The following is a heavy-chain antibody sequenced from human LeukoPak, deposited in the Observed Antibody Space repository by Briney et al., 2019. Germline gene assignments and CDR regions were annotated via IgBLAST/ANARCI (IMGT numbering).Heavy chain of an antibody. J-gene: IGHJ5*02. CDR2: IVYSEKI. Sequence: TLSLTCTVSGASVSSGRYYWRWSRQHPGKGLEWIAYIVYSEKIYYNPSLKSRLILSLDASENQFSLNLSSMTAADTVVYFCASGYGSGWFDARGQGTLVAVSS. D-gene: IGHD5-18*01. V-gene: IGHV4-31*03. CDR3: ASGYGSGWFDA. CDR1: GASVSSGRYY.